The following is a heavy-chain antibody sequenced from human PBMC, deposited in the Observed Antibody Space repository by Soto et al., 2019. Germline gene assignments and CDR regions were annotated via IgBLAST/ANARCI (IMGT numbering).Heavy chain of an antibody. J-gene: IGHJ6*02. CDR3: ARIGGSYYYGMDV. CDR2: IIPIFGTA. D-gene: IGHD3-16*01. Sequence: SVKVSCKASGGTFSSYSISWVRQAPGQGLEWMGGIIPIFGTANYAQKFQGRVTITADESTSTAYMELSSLRSEDTAVYYCARIGGSYYYGMDVWGQGTTVTVSS. CDR1: GGTFSSYS. V-gene: IGHV1-69*13.